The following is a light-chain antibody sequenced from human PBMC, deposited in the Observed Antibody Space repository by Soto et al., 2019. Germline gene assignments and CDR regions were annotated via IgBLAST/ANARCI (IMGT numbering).Light chain of an antibody. Sequence: EIVLTQSPGTLSLSPGERATLSCRASQSVSSSYLAWYQQKPGQAPRLLIYGASSRATGIPDRFSGSGSGTDFNLTISRLEPDDFAVYDCQQYGSSPPEYSFGQGTKLEIK. CDR1: QSVSSSY. CDR3: QQYGSSPPEYS. J-gene: IGKJ2*03. CDR2: GAS. V-gene: IGKV3-20*01.